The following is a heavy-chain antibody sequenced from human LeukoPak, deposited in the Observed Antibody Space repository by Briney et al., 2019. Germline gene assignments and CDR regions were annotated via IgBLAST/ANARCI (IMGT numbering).Heavy chain of an antibody. J-gene: IGHJ5*02. D-gene: IGHD3-10*01. CDR1: GDSVSSYY. CDR3: TRFSFGANCFDP. CDR2: VSYSGST. Sequence: SATLSLTCTVSGDSVSSYYWTWIRQPPGKGLEWIAYVSYSGSTNYNPSLKSRVTISVDTSKNQFSLKLSSVTAADTAVYYCTRFSFGANCFDPWGQGTLVTVSS. V-gene: IGHV4-59*02.